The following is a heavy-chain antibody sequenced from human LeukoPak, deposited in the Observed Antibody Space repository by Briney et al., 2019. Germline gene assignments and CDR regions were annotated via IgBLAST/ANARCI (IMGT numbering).Heavy chain of an antibody. CDR3: ARRHGSTSWFFDL. CDR2: VDDSGSN. Sequence: SETLSLTCTVSSGSISCYYWGWIRPSPGKGREWIVYVDDSGSNSYHPPLKSRVTIPVDASKNHFSLKASSVSAADTAVYYCARRHGSTSWFFDLWGGGNLVTVSS. J-gene: IGHJ2*01. CDR1: SGSISCYY. D-gene: IGHD6-13*01. V-gene: IGHV4-59*01.